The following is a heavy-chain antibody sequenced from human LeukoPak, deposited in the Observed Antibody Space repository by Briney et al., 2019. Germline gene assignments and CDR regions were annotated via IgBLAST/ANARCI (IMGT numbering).Heavy chain of an antibody. V-gene: IGHV3-33*01. D-gene: IGHD2-15*01. CDR1: RFTFTDYG. CDR2: IWYDGSGK. Sequence: GRSLRLSCAASRFTFTDYGMHWVRQPPGKGLEWVALIWYDGSGKYYADSVKGRFIISRDNSKNTLYLQMNSLRAEDTAVYYCARDWCGGGSCYYFDHWGQGTLVTVSS. J-gene: IGHJ4*02. CDR3: ARDWCGGGSCYYFDH.